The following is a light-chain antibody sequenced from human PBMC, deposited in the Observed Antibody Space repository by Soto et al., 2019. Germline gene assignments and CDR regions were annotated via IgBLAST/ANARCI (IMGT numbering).Light chain of an antibody. CDR2: AAS. CDR1: QGISSY. CDR3: HHYDTYST. V-gene: IGKV1-9*01. Sequence: IQLTQSPSSLSASVGDRVTITCRASQGISSYLAWYQQKPGEAPKLLIYAASTLQSGVPSRFSGSGSGTEFTLTISSLQPDDFATYYCHHYDTYSTFGQGTKVDIK. J-gene: IGKJ1*01.